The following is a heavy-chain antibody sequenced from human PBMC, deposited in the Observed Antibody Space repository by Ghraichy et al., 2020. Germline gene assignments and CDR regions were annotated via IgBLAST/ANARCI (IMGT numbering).Heavy chain of an antibody. V-gene: IGHV4-61*02. D-gene: IGHD1-26*01. Sequence: LRLSGTVSGDSISRSRSHWSWIRYPAGKGLEGIGRVSSSGSTIYNPSLENRVSISMDTSKNHFSLNLRSVTATDTARYYCARDVQWELLSAAFDLWGQGTMFSVSS. CDR1: GDSISRSRSH. J-gene: IGHJ3*01. CDR3: ARDVQWELLSAAFDL. CDR2: VSSSGST.